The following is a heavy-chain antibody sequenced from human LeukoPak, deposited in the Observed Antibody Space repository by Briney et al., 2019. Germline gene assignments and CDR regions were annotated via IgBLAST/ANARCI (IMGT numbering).Heavy chain of an antibody. CDR1: GFTVSSNY. Sequence: PGGSLRLSCAASGFTVSSNYMSWVRQAPGKGLEWVSVIYSGGSTYYADSVKGRFTISRDNSKNTLYLQMNSLRAEDTAVYYCAKDYGSGWYYYFDYWGQGTLVTVSS. V-gene: IGHV3-66*01. CDR2: IYSGGST. J-gene: IGHJ4*02. D-gene: IGHD6-19*01. CDR3: AKDYGSGWYYYFDY.